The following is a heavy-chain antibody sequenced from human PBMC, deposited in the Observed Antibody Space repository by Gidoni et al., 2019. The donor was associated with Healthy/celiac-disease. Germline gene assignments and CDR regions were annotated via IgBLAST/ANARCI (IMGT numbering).Heavy chain of an antibody. CDR1: GATFRSAA. V-gene: IGHV1-69*01. Sequence: QVQLVQSGAEVKKPVSSVKVSCKASGATFRSAAISWVRKPPGQGIEWMGGIIPILGTANYAQKFQGRVTITADESTSTAYMELSSLRSEDTAVYYCARDRGGAVAGTILGYWGQGTLVTVSS. D-gene: IGHD6-19*01. CDR2: IIPILGTA. CDR3: ARDRGGAVAGTILGY. J-gene: IGHJ4*02.